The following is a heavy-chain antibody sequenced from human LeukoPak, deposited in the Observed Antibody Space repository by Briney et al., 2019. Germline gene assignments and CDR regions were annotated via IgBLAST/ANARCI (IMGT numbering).Heavy chain of an antibody. CDR3: ARADCSSSTCYLRRSWFDP. CDR1: GFTLSYFD. CDR2: ISTSSRYI. D-gene: IGHD2-2*01. V-gene: IGHV3-21*01. J-gene: IGHJ5*02. Sequence: GGSLRLSCAASGFTLSYFDMNWVRQALGKGLEWVSSISTSSRYIYYKDSVRGRFTISRDDAKNSLHLEMNSLRAEDTAVYYCARADCSSSTCYLRRSWFDPWGQGTLVTVSS.